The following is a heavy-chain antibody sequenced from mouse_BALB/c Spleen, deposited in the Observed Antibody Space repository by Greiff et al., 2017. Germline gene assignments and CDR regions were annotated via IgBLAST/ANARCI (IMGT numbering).Heavy chain of an antibody. CDR2: ISTYYGDP. V-gene: IGHV1S137*01. Sequence: QVQLQQSGAELVRPGVSVKISCKGSGYTFTDYAMHWVKQSHAKSLEWIGVISTYYGDPSYNQKFKGKATMTVDKSSSTAYMELARLTSEDSAIYYCARHGSSAWFAYWGQGTLVTVSA. D-gene: IGHD1-2*01. CDR3: ARHGSSAWFAY. CDR1: GYTFTDYA. J-gene: IGHJ3*01.